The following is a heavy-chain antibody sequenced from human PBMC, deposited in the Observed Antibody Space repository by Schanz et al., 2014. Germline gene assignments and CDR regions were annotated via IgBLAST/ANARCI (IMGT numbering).Heavy chain of an antibody. CDR1: GFIFGSSA. V-gene: IGHV3-23*01. D-gene: IGHD1-20*01. CDR3: ANNWNLDY. CDR2: ISGRDGST. J-gene: IGHJ4*02. Sequence: EVQLLESGGGLIQPGGSLRLSCAASGFIFGSSAMAWVRQAPGKGLEWVSAISGRDGSTYYADSVRGRFTISRDNSKNTLYLQMNSLRAEDTAVYYCANNWNLDYWGQGTLVTVSS.